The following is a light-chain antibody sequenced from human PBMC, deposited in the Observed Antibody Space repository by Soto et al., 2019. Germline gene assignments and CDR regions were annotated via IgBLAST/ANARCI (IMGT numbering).Light chain of an antibody. CDR2: GAS. J-gene: IGKJ3*01. CDR3: QQYNKWPLFT. V-gene: IGKV3-15*01. CDR1: QSIGSN. Sequence: ETVLTQSPATFSMSPGERATLSCRASQSIGSNLAWYQQRPGQPPRLLIYGASTRATGVPARFSGSGSGTEFTLTINSLQSEDFALYYCQQYNKWPLFTFGPGTNVDIK.